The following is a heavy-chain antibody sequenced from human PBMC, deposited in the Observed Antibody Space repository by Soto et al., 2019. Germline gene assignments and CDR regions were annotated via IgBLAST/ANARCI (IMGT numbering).Heavy chain of an antibody. J-gene: IGHJ6*02. CDR3: ARGKSSGYAYGMDV. V-gene: IGHV1-69*01. CDR1: GGTFSSYA. Sequence: QVQLVQSGAEVKKPGSSVKVSCKASGGTFSSYAISWVRQAPGQGLEWMGGIIPIFGTANYAQKFQGRVTITADESTSTAYMELSSLRSDDTAVYYCARGKSSGYAYGMDVWGQGTTVTVSS. CDR2: IIPIFGTA. D-gene: IGHD3-22*01.